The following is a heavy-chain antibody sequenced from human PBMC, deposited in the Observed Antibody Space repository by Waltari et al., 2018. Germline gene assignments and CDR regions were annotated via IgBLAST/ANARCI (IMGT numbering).Heavy chain of an antibody. CDR2: INWNSGNI. Sequence: EVQLVESGGCLVQPGRSLRLTCVGSGVSFADGAMHWVRQVPGKCLEWVSGINWNSGNIGYADSVKGRFTISRDNAKNSLYLQINSVRTEDTALYYCTSDAFGNSIGGVFDYWGQGTLVNVSS. CDR3: TSDAFGNSIGGVFDY. V-gene: IGHV3-9*01. D-gene: IGHD3-3*01. CDR1: GVSFADGA. J-gene: IGHJ4*02.